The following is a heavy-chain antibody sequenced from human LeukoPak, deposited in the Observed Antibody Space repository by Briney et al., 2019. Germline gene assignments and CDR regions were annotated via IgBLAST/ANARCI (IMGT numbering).Heavy chain of an antibody. CDR3: AKGSQSVAFFLDDAFDL. Sequence: GGSLRLSCTASGLTFSTYALSWVRQSPGKGLEWLSVISATGGTTYYADSVRGRFTISRDNSKNTLYLQMNSLRAEDTAVYYCAKGSQSVAFFLDDAFDLWGQGTIVTVSA. CDR1: GLTFSTYA. CDR2: ISATGGTT. V-gene: IGHV3-23*01. D-gene: IGHD2/OR15-2a*01. J-gene: IGHJ3*01.